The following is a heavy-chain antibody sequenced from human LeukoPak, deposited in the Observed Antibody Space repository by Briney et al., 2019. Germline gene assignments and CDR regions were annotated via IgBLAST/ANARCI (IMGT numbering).Heavy chain of an antibody. CDR3: AKGTRGVIIPNFDY. V-gene: IGHV3-30*18. Sequence: GGSLRLSCAASGFTFSSYGMHWVRQAPGKGLEWVAGISYDGSNKYYADSVKGRFTISRDNSKNTLYLQMYSLRAEDTAVYYCAKGTRGVIIPNFDYWGQGTLVTVSS. CDR1: GFTFSSYG. CDR2: ISYDGSNK. J-gene: IGHJ4*02. D-gene: IGHD3-10*01.